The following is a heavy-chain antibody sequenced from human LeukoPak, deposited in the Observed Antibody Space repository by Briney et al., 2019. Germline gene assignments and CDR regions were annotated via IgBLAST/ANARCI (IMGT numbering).Heavy chain of an antibody. CDR1: GYTFTGCY. V-gene: IGHV1-2*02. CDR3: ARVDRYDYYYYGMDV. CDR2: INPNSGGT. D-gene: IGHD2-2*03. Sequence: ASVKVSCKASGYTFTGCYMHWVRQAPGQGLEWMGWINPNSGGTNYAQKFQGRVTMTRDTSISTAYMELSRLRSDDTAVYYCARVDRYDYYYYGMDVWGQGTTVTVSS. J-gene: IGHJ6*02.